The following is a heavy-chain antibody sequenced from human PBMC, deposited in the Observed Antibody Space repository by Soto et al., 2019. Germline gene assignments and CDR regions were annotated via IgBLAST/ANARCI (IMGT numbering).Heavy chain of an antibody. CDR2: IYHXCXX. CDR3: ARVPGP. J-gene: IGHJ5*02. CDR1: GGSISSGGYS. Sequence: PSETLSLTFAVSGGSISSGGYSWSWIRQPPVKVLEFICYIYHXCXXXXXXSLXXXXTXSLXXSKXXXAXXXXXXXAADTAVYYCARVPGPWGQGTLVTVSS. V-gene: IGHV4-30-2*01.